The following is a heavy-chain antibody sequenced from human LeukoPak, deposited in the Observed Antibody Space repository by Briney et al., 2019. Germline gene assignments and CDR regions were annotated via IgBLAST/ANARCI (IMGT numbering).Heavy chain of an antibody. CDR3: ATELAWEPQALGMDV. D-gene: IGHD1-26*01. Sequence: ASVKVSCKVSGYTLTELSMHWVQQAPGKGLEGMGGFDSEDGETIYAQKLQGRVTMTAVTSTDTAYMELSSLRTEDTAVYYCATELAWEPQALGMDVWGQGTTVTVSS. CDR1: GYTLTELS. J-gene: IGHJ6*02. CDR2: FDSEDGET. V-gene: IGHV1-24*01.